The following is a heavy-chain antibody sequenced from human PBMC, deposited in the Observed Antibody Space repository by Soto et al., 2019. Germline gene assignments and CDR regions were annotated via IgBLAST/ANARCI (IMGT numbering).Heavy chain of an antibody. CDR1: GFTFSSYS. V-gene: IGHV3-48*01. CDR3: ARGPSIVVASDDAFDI. CDR2: ISSSSSTI. Sequence: GGSLRLSCAASGFTFSSYSMNWVRQAPGKGLEWVSYISSSSSTIYYADSVKGRFTISRDNAKNSLYLQMNSLRAEDTAVYYCARGPSIVVASDDAFDIWGQGTMVTVSS. J-gene: IGHJ3*02. D-gene: IGHD3-22*01.